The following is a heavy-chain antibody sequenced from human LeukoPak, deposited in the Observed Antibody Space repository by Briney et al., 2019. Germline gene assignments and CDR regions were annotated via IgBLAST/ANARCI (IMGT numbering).Heavy chain of an antibody. CDR2: INPNSGGT. J-gene: IGHJ4*02. CDR3: ARALLRFLEFPFDY. D-gene: IGHD3-3*01. Sequence: ASVKVSCKTSGYTFTTYYLHWVRQAPGQGLEWMGWINPNSGGTNYAQKFQGRVTMTRDTSISTAYMELSRLRSDDTAVYYCARALLRFLEFPFDYWGQGTLVTVSS. V-gene: IGHV1-2*02. CDR1: GYTFTTYY.